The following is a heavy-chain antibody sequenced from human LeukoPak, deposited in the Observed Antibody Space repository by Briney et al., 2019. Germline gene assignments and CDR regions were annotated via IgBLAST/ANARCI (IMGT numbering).Heavy chain of an antibody. D-gene: IGHD1-26*01. CDR1: GGSISSSNW. J-gene: IGHJ6*02. Sequence: KTSGTLSLTCAVSGGSISSSNWWSWVRQPPGKGLEWIGEIYHSGSTNYSPSLKSRVTISVDTSKNQFSLNLSSVTAADTAVYCCARDGKISPYHGLDVWGQGTTVTVSS. CDR2: IYHSGST. V-gene: IGHV4-4*01. CDR3: ARDGKISPYHGLDV.